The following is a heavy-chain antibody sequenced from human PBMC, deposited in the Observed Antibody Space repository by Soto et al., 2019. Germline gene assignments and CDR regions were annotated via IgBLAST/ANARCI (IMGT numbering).Heavy chain of an antibody. CDR2: ISAYNGNT. Sequence: QVQLVQSGAEVKKPGASVKVSCKASGYTFTSYGISWVRQAPGQGLEWMGWISAYNGNTNYAQKLQDRVTMTTDTPQGTDYMELSSLSCHDAAVYSWARGEFHGLGVCLLRRRHNLFDPWGQGTLVTVSS. D-gene: IGHD1-26*01. V-gene: IGHV1-18*01. CDR1: GYTFTSYG. CDR3: ARGEFHGLGVCLLRRRHNLFDP. J-gene: IGHJ5*02.